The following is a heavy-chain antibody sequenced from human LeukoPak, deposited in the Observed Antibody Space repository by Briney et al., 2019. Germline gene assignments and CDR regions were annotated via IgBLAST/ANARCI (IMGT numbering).Heavy chain of an antibody. CDR3: ARANIAVAGTPFDY. J-gene: IGHJ4*02. V-gene: IGHV3-7*01. CDR2: IKQDGSEK. D-gene: IGHD6-19*01. Sequence: GGSLRLSCGASGFTFSSYWMSWVRQAPGKGLEWVANIKQDGSEKYYVDSVKGRFTISRDNAKNSLYLQMNSLRAEDTAVYYCARANIAVAGTPFDYWGQGTLVTVS. CDR1: GFTFSSYW.